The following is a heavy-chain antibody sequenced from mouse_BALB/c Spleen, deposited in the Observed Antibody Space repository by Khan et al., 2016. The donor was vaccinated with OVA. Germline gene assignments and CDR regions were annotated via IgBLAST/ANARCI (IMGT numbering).Heavy chain of an antibody. J-gene: IGHJ3*01. CDR2: IDPAHGDI. V-gene: IGHV14-3*02. Sequence: VQLKQSGAELVKPGASVKLSCTASGFNIKDTYMHWVKQRPEQGPEWIGRIDPAHGDIKYDPKFQDQATITADTSSNTAYLQVNSLTSEDTAVYYCATLYGYPFAYWGQGTLVSVSA. CDR1: GFNIKDTY. CDR3: ATLYGYPFAY. D-gene: IGHD2-2*01.